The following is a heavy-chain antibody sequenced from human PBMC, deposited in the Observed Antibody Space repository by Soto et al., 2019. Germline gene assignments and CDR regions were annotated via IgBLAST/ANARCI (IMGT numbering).Heavy chain of an antibody. J-gene: IGHJ4*02. CDR3: ARTRRGRLNYFDY. Sequence: PSETLSLTCTVSGGSISSYYWSWIRQPPGKGLEWIGYTYYSGSTNYNPSLKSRVTISVDTSKNQFSLKLSSVTAADTAVYYCARTRRGRLNYFDYWGQGTLVTVSS. D-gene: IGHD3-10*01. CDR2: TYYSGST. CDR1: GGSISSYY. V-gene: IGHV4-59*12.